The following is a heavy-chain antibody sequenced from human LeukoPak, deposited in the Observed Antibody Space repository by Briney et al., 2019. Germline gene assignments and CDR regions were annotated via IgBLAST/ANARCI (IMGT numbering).Heavy chain of an antibody. Sequence: PGGSLRLSCTASGFTFGDYAMSWFRQAPGKGLEWVGFIRSKAYGGTTEYAASVKGRFTISRDDSKSIAYLQMNSLKTEDTAVYYCTRGGVGFYHYYYMDVWGKGTTVTVSS. CDR1: GFTFGDYA. CDR2: IRSKAYGGTT. D-gene: IGHD3-10*01. CDR3: TRGGVGFYHYYYMDV. V-gene: IGHV3-49*03. J-gene: IGHJ6*03.